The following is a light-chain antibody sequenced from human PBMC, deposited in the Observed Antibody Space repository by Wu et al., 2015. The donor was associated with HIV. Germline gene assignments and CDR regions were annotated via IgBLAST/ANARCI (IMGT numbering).Light chain of an antibody. CDR1: HGIDSD. Sequence: EIVLTQSPGTLSLSPGDRATLSCRASHGIDSDLAWYQQKRGQAPKLIIYGASHRASGVPDRFGGGGSGTDFTLIISRLEPEDFGVYFCQHSEFFGQGTKLDFK. CDR3: QHSEF. J-gene: IGKJ2*01. V-gene: IGKV3-20*01. CDR2: GAS.